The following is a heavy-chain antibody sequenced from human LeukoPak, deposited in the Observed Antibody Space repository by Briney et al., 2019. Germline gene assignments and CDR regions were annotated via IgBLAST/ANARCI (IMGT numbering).Heavy chain of an antibody. V-gene: IGHV3-48*02. Sequence: GGSLRLSCAASGFTFSSYAMNWVRQAPGKGLEWVSYISSSSTIIYNADSVKGRFTISRDNAKNSLFLQMNSLRDEDTAVYYCARAGGYCSGGSCYSDYGMDVWGQGTTVTVSS. CDR2: ISSSSTII. CDR3: ARAGGYCSGGSCYSDYGMDV. CDR1: GFTFSSYA. J-gene: IGHJ6*02. D-gene: IGHD2-15*01.